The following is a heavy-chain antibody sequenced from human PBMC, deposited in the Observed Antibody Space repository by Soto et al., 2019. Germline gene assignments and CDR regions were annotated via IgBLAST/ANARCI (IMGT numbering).Heavy chain of an antibody. CDR2: INHSGST. Sequence: QVQLQQWGAGLLKPSETLSLTCAVYGGSFSGYYWSWIRQPPGKGLEWIGEINHSGSTNYNPSLTSRVTISVDTSKNQFSLKLSSVTAADTAVYYCARRLRWEYGMDVWGQGTTVTVSS. V-gene: IGHV4-34*01. CDR3: ARRLRWEYGMDV. J-gene: IGHJ6*02. CDR1: GGSFSGYY. D-gene: IGHD4-17*01.